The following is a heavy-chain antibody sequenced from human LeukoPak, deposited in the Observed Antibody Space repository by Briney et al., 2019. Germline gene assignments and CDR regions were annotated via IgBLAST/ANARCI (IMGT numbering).Heavy chain of an antibody. Sequence: PGGSLRLSCAASGFTFSSYGMHWVRQAPGKGLEWVAFIRYDGSNKYYADSVKGRFTISRDNSKNTLYLQMNSLRAEDTAVYYCAKGPPLREKPIGYWGQGTLVTVSS. J-gene: IGHJ4*02. CDR2: IRYDGSNK. CDR3: AKGPPLREKPIGY. CDR1: GFTFSSYG. V-gene: IGHV3-30*02. D-gene: IGHD3-16*01.